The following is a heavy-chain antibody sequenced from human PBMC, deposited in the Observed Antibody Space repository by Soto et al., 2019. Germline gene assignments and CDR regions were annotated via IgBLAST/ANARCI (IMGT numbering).Heavy chain of an antibody. V-gene: IGHV3-23*01. J-gene: IGHJ4*02. CDR2: ISGSAITT. CDR1: GFTFVSYA. D-gene: IGHD6-19*01. Sequence: GGSLRLSCAASGFTFVSYAMSWVRQAPGKGLQWVSSISGSAITTYYADSVKGRFTISRDNSKNTLYLQMSNLTAEDTAVYFCAKELVVVAGSDYWGQGTPVTVSS. CDR3: AKELVVVAGSDY.